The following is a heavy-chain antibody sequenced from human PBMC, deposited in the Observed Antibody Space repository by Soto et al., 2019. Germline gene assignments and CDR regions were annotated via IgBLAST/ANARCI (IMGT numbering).Heavy chain of an antibody. CDR2: IYWDDDK. CDR3: IQSRCGGDCLQSYASYYYYGMDV. Sequence: SGPTLVNPTQTLTLTCTSSGFSLSTSGMGVGWIRQPPGKALEWLALIYWDDDKRYSPSLRSRLTITKDTSKNQVVLTMTNMDPVDTATYYCIQSRCGGDCLQSYASYYYYGMDVWGQGTTVTVSS. CDR1: GFSLSTSGMG. J-gene: IGHJ6*02. V-gene: IGHV2-5*02. D-gene: IGHD2-21*02.